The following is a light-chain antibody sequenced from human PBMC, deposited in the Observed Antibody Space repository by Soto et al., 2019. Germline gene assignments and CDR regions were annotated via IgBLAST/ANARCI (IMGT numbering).Light chain of an antibody. V-gene: IGLV1-51*02. CDR3: GTWDNGLSAVV. CDR1: DSNIWYNS. Sequence: SVLTXPPSVSAAPGQKITISCSGSDSNIWYNSVSWYQQLPGTAPKLLISENDERPSDLPDRFSASKSGTSATLGITGLQTGDEATYFCGTWDNGLSAVVFGGGTKVTVL. CDR2: END. J-gene: IGLJ2*01.